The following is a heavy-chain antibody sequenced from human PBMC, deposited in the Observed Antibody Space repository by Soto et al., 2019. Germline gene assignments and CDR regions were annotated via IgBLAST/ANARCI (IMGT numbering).Heavy chain of an antibody. Sequence: QVQVVESGGGVVQPGRSLRLSCAASEFTFRSYAMHWVRQAPGKGLEWVSIISYDGRNKYYADAVRGRFSISRDNSENTLYLQMNSLRAEDTAVYYCAREGGYCSGGSCYQTGMDVWGQGSTVTVSS. V-gene: IGHV3-30-3*01. CDR1: EFTFRSYA. J-gene: IGHJ6*02. D-gene: IGHD2-15*01. CDR3: AREGGYCSGGSCYQTGMDV. CDR2: ISYDGRNK.